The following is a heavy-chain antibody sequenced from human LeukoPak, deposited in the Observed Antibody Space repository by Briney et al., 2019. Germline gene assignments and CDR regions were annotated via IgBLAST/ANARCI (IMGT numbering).Heavy chain of an antibody. J-gene: IGHJ4*02. D-gene: IGHD3-3*01. CDR3: ARDRAWNYFDY. CDR1: GFTFSRHG. Sequence: GGSLRLSCAPSGFTFSRHGMHWVRQAPGKGLEWVAIMSNDGSRKYYAHSVEGRFTISRDNSKNTLYLQMDSLRAEDTAVYYCARDRAWNYFDYWGQGTLVTVSS. CDR2: MSNDGSRK. V-gene: IGHV3-30*03.